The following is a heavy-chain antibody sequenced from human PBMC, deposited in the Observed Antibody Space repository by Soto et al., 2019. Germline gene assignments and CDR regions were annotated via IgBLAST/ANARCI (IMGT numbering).Heavy chain of an antibody. J-gene: IGHJ4*02. CDR2: INWNGKTL. CDR3: AKDIVPGIYSGNFYH. Sequence: GGSLGLCCAASGFTFDDYGLHGVRQGPGSGLEWVGGINWNGKTLGYADSLKGRFAISRDNATNCLFLDLNSLTVEDTALYYCAKDIVPGIYSGNFYHWGQGTLVTVSS. D-gene: IGHD1-7*01. V-gene: IGHV3-9*01. CDR1: GFTFDDYG.